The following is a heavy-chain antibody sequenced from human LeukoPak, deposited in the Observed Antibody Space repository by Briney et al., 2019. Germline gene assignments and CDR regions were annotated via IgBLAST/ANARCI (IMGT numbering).Heavy chain of an antibody. V-gene: IGHV4-4*07. J-gene: IGHJ4*02. CDR2: IYSTGST. D-gene: IGHD6-13*01. Sequence: SDTLSLTCTVSGGSISSHYWSCIRQPAGTGLELIGRIYSTGSTNSNPSLKSRVTMSVDTSKNQFSLRLRSVTAADTAVYYCARQIASAGTAGFDFWGQGALVTVSS. CDR3: ARQIASAGTAGFDF. CDR1: GGSISSHY.